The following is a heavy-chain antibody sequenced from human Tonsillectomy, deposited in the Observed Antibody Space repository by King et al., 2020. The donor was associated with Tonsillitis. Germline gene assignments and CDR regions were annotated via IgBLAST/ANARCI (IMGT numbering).Heavy chain of an antibody. J-gene: IGHJ6*02. V-gene: IGHV3-23*04. D-gene: IGHD3-3*01. CDR1: GFTFSSYA. CDR2: ISGSGGST. CDR3: AKGGSWIGNYNYGMDV. Sequence: VQLVESGGGLVQPGGSLRLSCAASGFTFSSYAMSWVRQAPGKGLEWVSAISGSGGSTYYADSVKGRFTISRDNSKNTLYLQMNSLRAEDTAVYYCAKGGSWIGNYNYGMDVWGQGTTVTVSS.